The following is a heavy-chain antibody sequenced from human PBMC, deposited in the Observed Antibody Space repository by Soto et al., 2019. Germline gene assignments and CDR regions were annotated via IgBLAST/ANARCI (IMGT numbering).Heavy chain of an antibody. CDR1: GGSISSGGYS. D-gene: IGHD6-6*01. J-gene: IGHJ4*02. Sequence: SETLSLTCAVSGGSISSGGYSWSWIRQPPGKGLEWIGYIYHSGSTYYNPSLKSRVTISVDTSKNQFSLKLSSVTAADTAVYYCARDVSIAARAFDYWGQGTLVTVSS. CDR3: ARDVSIAARAFDY. V-gene: IGHV4-30-2*01. CDR2: IYHSGST.